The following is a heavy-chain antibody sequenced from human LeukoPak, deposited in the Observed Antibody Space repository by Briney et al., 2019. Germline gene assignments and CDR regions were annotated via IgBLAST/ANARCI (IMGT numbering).Heavy chain of an antibody. J-gene: IGHJ4*02. Sequence: SETLSLTCTVSGGSISSSSYYWGWIRQPPGKGLEWIGSIYHSGSTYYNPSLKSRVTIAVETSKNQFSLKLSSVTAADTAVYYCARNLQLWSHFDYWGQGTLVTVSS. D-gene: IGHD5-18*01. CDR3: ARNLQLWSHFDY. CDR1: GGSISSSSYY. CDR2: IYHSGST. V-gene: IGHV4-39*07.